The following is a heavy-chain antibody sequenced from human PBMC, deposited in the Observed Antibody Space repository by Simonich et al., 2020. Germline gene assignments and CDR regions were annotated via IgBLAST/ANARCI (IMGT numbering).Heavy chain of an antibody. CDR3: ARCGLVNYDILTGYHNWFDP. CDR2: INHNGST. V-gene: IGHV4-34*01. J-gene: IGHJ5*02. Sequence: QVQLQQWGAGLLKPSETLSLTCAVYGGSFRGYYWSGIRQPPGKGHEGVGEINHNGSTNHNPSYTHRVNISGDTAKNHFSLKLSSVTAADTAVYYCARCGLVNYDILTGYHNWFDPWGQGTLVTVSS. D-gene: IGHD3-9*01. CDR1: GGSFRGYY.